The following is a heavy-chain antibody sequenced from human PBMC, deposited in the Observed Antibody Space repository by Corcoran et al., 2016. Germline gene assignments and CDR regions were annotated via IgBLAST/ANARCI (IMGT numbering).Heavy chain of an antibody. J-gene: IGHJ2*01. CDR1: GGSISSYY. CDR3: ARDVDTAIPGYFDR. D-gene: IGHD5-18*01. V-gene: IGHV4-59*01. CDR2: IYYSGST. Sequence: QVQLQESGPGLVKPSETLSLTCTVSGGSISSYYWSWIRQPPGKGLEWIGYIYYSGSTNYNPSLKSRVTMSVETSKNQFSLKLSSVTAADTAVYYCARDVDTAIPGYFDRWGRGTLVTVSS.